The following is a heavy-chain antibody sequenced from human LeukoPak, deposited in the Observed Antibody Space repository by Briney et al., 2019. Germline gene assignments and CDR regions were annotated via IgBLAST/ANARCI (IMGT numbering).Heavy chain of an antibody. J-gene: IGHJ4*02. D-gene: IGHD6-13*01. Sequence: SVKVSCKASGGTFSSYAISWVRQAPGQGLEWMGGIIPIFGTANYAQKFQGRVTITTDESTSTAYMELSSLRSEDTAVYYCARGRAAGTFWLDYWGQGTLVTVSS. CDR3: ARGRAAGTFWLDY. CDR1: GGTFSSYA. CDR2: IIPIFGTA. V-gene: IGHV1-69*05.